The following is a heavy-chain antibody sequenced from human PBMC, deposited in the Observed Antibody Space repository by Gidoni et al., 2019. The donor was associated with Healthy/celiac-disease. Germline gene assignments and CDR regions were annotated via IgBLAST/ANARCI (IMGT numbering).Heavy chain of an antibody. CDR1: GGSFSGYY. Sequence: QVQLQQWGAGLLKPSETLSLTCAVYGGSFSGYYWSWIRQPPGKGLEWIGEINHSGSTNYNPSLKSRVTISVDTSKNQFSLKLSSVTAADTAVYYCARDRGWFNDNPFDIWGQGTMVTVSS. J-gene: IGHJ3*02. D-gene: IGHD3-10*01. CDR2: INHSGST. V-gene: IGHV4-34*01. CDR3: ARDRGWFNDNPFDI.